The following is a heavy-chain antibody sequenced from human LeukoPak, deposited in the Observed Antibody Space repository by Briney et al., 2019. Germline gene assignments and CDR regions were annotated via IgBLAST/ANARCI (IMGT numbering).Heavy chain of an antibody. Sequence: PGGSLRLSCAASGFTFSTYEMTWVRQAPGKGLEWISYITSSGSTKYYADSVKGRFTISRDNARNSLSLQMNSLRAGDTALYYCARSLYSSRSEWFYYNGLDVWGQGTTVTVSS. CDR1: GFTFSTYE. V-gene: IGHV3-48*03. J-gene: IGHJ6*02. CDR3: ARSLYSSRSEWFYYNGLDV. D-gene: IGHD3-3*01. CDR2: ITSSGSTK.